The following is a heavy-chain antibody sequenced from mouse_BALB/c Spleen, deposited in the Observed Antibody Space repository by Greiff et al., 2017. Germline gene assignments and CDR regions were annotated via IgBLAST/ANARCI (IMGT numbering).Heavy chain of an antibody. CDR2: ICTYYGDA. J-gene: IGHJ1*01. CDR3: ARELYYYGSTSRGWYFDV. Sequence: VKLVESGAELVRPGVSVKISCKGSGYTFTDYAMHWVKQSHAKSLEWIGVICTYYGDASYNQKFKGKATMTVDKSSSTAYMELARLTSEDSAIYYCARELYYYGSTSRGWYFDVWGAGTTVTVSS. CDR1: GYTFTDYA. D-gene: IGHD1-1*01. V-gene: IGHV1S137*01.